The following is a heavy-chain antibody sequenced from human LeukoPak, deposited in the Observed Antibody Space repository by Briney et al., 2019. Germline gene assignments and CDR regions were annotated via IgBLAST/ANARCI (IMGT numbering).Heavy chain of an antibody. CDR3: ARARSGKWGFDY. V-gene: IGHV4-39*01. J-gene: IGHJ4*02. D-gene: IGHD1-26*01. CDR1: GASISSSTDY. CDR2: IYYSGST. Sequence: SETLSLTCTVSGASISSSTDYWGWIRQPPGKGLEWIANIYYSGSTYYNPSLKSRVTISVDTSKNQLSLKLSSVTAADTAVYYCARARSGKWGFDYWGQGTLVTVSS.